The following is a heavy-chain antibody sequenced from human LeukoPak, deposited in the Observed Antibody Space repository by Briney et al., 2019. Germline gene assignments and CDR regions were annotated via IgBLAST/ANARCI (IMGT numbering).Heavy chain of an antibody. D-gene: IGHD3-22*01. V-gene: IGHV3-23*01. J-gene: IGHJ4*02. CDR2: ISGSGGST. CDR3: AKNGPYYYDSSGYYYFDH. Sequence: GGSLRLSCAASGFTFSSYAMSWVRQAPGKGLEWVSAISGSGGSTYYADSVKGRFTISRDNSKNTLYLQMNSLRAEDTAVYYCAKNGPYYYDSSGYYYFDHWGQGTLVTVSS. CDR1: GFTFSSYA.